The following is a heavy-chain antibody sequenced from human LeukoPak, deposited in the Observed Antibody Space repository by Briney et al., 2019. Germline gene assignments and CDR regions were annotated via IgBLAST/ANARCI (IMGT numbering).Heavy chain of an antibody. D-gene: IGHD6-13*01. CDR2: IIPIFGTA. J-gene: IGHJ5*02. Sequence: SVKVSCKASGGTFSSYAISWVRQAPGQGLEWMGGIIPIFGTANYAQKFQGRVTIIADESTSTAYMELSNLRSEDTAVYYCASCLSSSWYEEEHWFDPWGQGTLVTVSS. V-gene: IGHV1-69*13. CDR3: ASCLSSSWYEEEHWFDP. CDR1: GGTFSSYA.